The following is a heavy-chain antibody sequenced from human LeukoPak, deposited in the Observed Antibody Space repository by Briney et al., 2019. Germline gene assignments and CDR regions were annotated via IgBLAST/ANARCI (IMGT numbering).Heavy chain of an antibody. Sequence: PSETLSLTCTVSGGSISSSSYYWGWIRQPPGKGLEWIGSIYYSGSTYYNPSLKSRVTISVDTSKNQFSLKLSSVTAADTAVYYCARQISSGWPFDYWGQGTLVTVSS. CDR2: IYYSGST. J-gene: IGHJ4*02. CDR1: GGSISSSSYY. D-gene: IGHD6-19*01. CDR3: ARQISSGWPFDY. V-gene: IGHV4-39*07.